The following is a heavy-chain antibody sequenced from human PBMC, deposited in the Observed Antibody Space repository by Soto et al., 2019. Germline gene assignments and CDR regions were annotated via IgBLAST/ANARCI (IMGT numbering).Heavy chain of an antibody. Sequence: PGESLKISCAASRFTVSSYAMSWVRQAPGKGLEWVSAISGSVGRTDYADSVKGRFTISRDNSKNTLSLQMNSLRAEDTAVYYCAKGVHDILTGGLVWGQGTLVTVSS. J-gene: IGHJ4*02. CDR1: RFTVSSYA. V-gene: IGHV3-23*01. D-gene: IGHD3-9*01. CDR3: AKGVHDILTGGLV. CDR2: ISGSVGRT.